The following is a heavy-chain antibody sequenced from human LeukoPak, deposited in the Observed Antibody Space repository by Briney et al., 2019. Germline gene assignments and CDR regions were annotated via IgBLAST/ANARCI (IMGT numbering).Heavy chain of an antibody. V-gene: IGHV3-30*02. CDR3: AKDSAFYYIDV. D-gene: IGHD3-10*01. Sequence: GGSLRLSCAASGFTFNNYGMHWVRQAPGKGLEWVAFIRYNGNNQYYADSVKGRFTISRDNSKSTLYLQMNSLKGDDTAVYYCAKDSAFYYIDVWGKGTTVTVSS. CDR1: GFTFNNYG. J-gene: IGHJ6*03. CDR2: IRYNGNNQ.